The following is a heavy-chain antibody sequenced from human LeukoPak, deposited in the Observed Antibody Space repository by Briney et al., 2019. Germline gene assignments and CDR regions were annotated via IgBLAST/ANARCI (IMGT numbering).Heavy chain of an antibody. CDR2: ISGSGGST. CDR3: AKGVMPNYYFGMDV. CDR1: GFTFSSYA. Sequence: GGSLRLSCAASGFTFSSYAMSWVRQAPGKGLEWVSVISGSGGSTYYADSVRGRFTISRDNSKNTLYLQMNSLRADNTAVYYCAKGVMPNYYFGMDVWGQGTTVTVSS. J-gene: IGHJ6*02. V-gene: IGHV3-23*01. D-gene: IGHD2-2*01.